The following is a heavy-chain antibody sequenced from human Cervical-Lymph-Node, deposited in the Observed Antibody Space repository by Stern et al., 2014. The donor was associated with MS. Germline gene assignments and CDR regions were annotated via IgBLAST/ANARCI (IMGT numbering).Heavy chain of an antibody. CDR3: ASQELYGDYGYYYGMDV. J-gene: IGHJ6*02. CDR1: GYTFTSYA. V-gene: IGHV1-3*01. D-gene: IGHD4-17*01. CDR2: INAGHGNT. Sequence: QVQLVQSGAEVKKPGASVKVSCKASGYTFTSYAMHWVRQAPGQRLEWMGWINAGHGNTKYSQKFQGRVTITRDTSASTAYMELSSLRSEDTAVYYCASQELYGDYGYYYGMDVWGQGTTVTVSS.